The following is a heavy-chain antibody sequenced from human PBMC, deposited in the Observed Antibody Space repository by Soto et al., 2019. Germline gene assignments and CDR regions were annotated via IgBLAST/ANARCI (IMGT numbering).Heavy chain of an antibody. Sequence: EVNLLGSGGDMVKPGGSLRLSCEVSGFTFNNFAMSWVRQSPGKGLEWVSTISSDGDLRHYAESVKGRFTISRDNSKSSLFLQMNSLRAEDTALYFCAKVRQRFLDILTGATNFDSWGQGTLVTVSS. J-gene: IGHJ4*02. CDR1: GFTFNNFA. D-gene: IGHD3-9*01. V-gene: IGHV3-23*01. CDR2: ISSDGDLR. CDR3: AKVRQRFLDILTGATNFDS.